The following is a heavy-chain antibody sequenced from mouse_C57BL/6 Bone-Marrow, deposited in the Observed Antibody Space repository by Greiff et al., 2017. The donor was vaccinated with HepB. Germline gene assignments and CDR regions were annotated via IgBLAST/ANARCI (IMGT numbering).Heavy chain of an antibody. CDR3: ARQGLWFSWFAY. Sequence: EVHLVESGGGLVQPGGSLKLSCAASGFTFSDYYMYWVRQTPEKRLEWVAYISNGGGSTYYPDTVKGRFTISRDNSKNTLYLQMSRLKSEDTAMYYCARQGLWFSWFAYWGQGTLVTVSA. V-gene: IGHV5-12*01. J-gene: IGHJ3*01. D-gene: IGHD2-2*01. CDR1: GFTFSDYY. CDR2: ISNGGGST.